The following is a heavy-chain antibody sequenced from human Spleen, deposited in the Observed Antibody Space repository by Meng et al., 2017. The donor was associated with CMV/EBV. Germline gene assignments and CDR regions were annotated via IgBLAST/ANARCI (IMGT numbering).Heavy chain of an antibody. CDR1: GFTFSSYE. D-gene: IGHD1-1*01. CDR2: ISSSGSTI. J-gene: IGHJ6*02. V-gene: IGHV3-48*03. CDR3: ARLDEPFYNYGLDV. Sequence: GESLKISCAASGFTFSSYEMNWVRQAPGKGLEWVSYISSSGSTIYYADSVKGRFTISRHNAENSLFLQMNSLRVEDTAVYYCARLDEPFYNYGLDVWGQGATVTVSS.